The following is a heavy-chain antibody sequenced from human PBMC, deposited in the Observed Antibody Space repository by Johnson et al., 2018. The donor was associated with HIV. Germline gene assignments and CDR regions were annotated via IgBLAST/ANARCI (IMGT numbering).Heavy chain of an antibody. CDR2: INSDGSST. Sequence: VQLVESGGGVVQPGRSLRLSCAASGFTFSSYGIHWVRQAPGKGLEWVSRINSDGSSTSYADSVKGRFTISRDNAKNTLYLQMNSLRAEDTAVYYCAREQQLNLDAFDIWGQGTMVTVSS. J-gene: IGHJ3*02. V-gene: IGHV3-74*02. CDR3: AREQQLNLDAFDI. CDR1: GFTFSSYG. D-gene: IGHD6-13*01.